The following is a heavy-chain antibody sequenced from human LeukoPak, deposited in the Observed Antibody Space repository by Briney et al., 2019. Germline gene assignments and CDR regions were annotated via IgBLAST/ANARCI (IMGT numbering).Heavy chain of an antibody. CDR3: AAVASGLPHYFDY. Sequence: GASVKVSCKASGFTFTSSAVQWVRQARGQRLEWIGWIVVGSGNTNYAQKFRERVTITRDMSTSTAYMELSSLRSEDTAVYYCAAVASGLPHYFDYWGQGTLVTVSS. J-gene: IGHJ4*02. CDR1: GFTFTSSA. D-gene: IGHD3-10*01. V-gene: IGHV1-58*01. CDR2: IVVGSGNT.